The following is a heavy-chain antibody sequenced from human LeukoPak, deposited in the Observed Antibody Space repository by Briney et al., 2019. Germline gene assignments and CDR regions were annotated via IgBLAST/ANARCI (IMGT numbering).Heavy chain of an antibody. J-gene: IGHJ4*02. CDR2: IYSGST. D-gene: IGHD6-13*01. Sequence: SETLSLTCTVSGDSIGSSNNYRAWVRQPPGKGLEWLGSIYSGSTYYNPSLKSRVTISVDTSRNQFSLNLYSVTAADTATYYCARRGITYSSSFFAYWGQGTLVTVSS. CDR3: ARRGITYSSSFFAY. V-gene: IGHV4-39*01. CDR1: GDSIGSSNNY.